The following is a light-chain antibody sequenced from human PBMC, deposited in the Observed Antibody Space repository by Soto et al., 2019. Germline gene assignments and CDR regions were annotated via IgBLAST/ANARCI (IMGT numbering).Light chain of an antibody. CDR1: QSVSSY. J-gene: IGKJ5*01. CDR2: DAS. CDR3: QQRSNWPPIT. V-gene: IGKV3-11*01. Sequence: EIVLTQSPATLSLSPGERATLSCRASQSVSSYLAWYHQKPGQAPRLLIYDASNRATGIPARFSGSGSGTDFTLTSSSLEPEDFAVYYCQQRSNWPPITFGRGTRLEIK.